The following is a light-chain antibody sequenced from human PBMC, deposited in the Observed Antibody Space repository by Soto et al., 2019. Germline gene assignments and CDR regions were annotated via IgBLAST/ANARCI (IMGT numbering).Light chain of an antibody. CDR2: AAS. CDR1: QSVSSNY. V-gene: IGKV3-20*01. Sequence: IDLTQSPCTLSLSPGERATLSCRAGQSVSSNYLAWYQQKPGQAPRLLIYAASSRATGIPDRFSGSGSGTDFTLTIRRLEPEDFAVYYCQQYCSSRTFGQRTKVDIK. CDR3: QQYCSSRT. J-gene: IGKJ1*01.